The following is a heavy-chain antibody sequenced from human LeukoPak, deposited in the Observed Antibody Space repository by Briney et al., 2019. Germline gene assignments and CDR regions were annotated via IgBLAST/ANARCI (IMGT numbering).Heavy chain of an antibody. D-gene: IGHD3-10*01. Sequence: GGSLRLSCAASGFTFGSYAMSWVRQAPGKGLEWVSAMSGSGGSTYYGDSVKGRFTISRDNSKNTLYLQMNSLRADDTAVYYCAKAALRGPGSYYINYGMDVWGRGTTVTVSS. CDR2: MSGSGGST. V-gene: IGHV3-23*01. CDR3: AKAALRGPGSYYINYGMDV. J-gene: IGHJ6*02. CDR1: GFTFGSYA.